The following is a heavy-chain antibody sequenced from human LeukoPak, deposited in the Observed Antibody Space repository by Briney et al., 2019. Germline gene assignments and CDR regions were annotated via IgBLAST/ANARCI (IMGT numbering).Heavy chain of an antibody. CDR2: ISGSGGST. J-gene: IGHJ4*02. Sequence: GGSLRLSCAASGLTFSTYGMHWVRQAPGKGLEWVSAISGSGGSTYYADSVKGRFTISRDNAKNSLYLQMNSLRAEDTAVYYCARSFLIYWGQGTLVTVSS. CDR3: ARSFLIY. V-gene: IGHV3-48*03. CDR1: GLTFSTYG.